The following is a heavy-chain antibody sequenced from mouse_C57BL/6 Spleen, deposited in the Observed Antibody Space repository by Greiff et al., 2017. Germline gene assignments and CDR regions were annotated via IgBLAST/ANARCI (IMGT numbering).Heavy chain of an antibody. Sequence: VQLKESGGGLVKPGGSLKLSCAASGFTFSDYGMHWVRQAPEKGLEWVAYISSGSSTIYYADTVKGRFTISRDNAKNTLFLQMTSLRSEDTAMYYCARNWEWYFDVWGTGTTVTVSS. CDR2: ISSGSSTI. D-gene: IGHD4-1*01. CDR3: ARNWEWYFDV. J-gene: IGHJ1*03. CDR1: GFTFSDYG. V-gene: IGHV5-17*01.